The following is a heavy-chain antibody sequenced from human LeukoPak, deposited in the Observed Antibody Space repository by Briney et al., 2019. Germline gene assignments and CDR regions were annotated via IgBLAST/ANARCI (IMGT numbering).Heavy chain of an antibody. Sequence: SVKVSCKASGGTFSSYAISWVRQAPGQGLEWMGGIIPIFGTANYAQKFQGRVTITADESTSTAYMELSSLRSEDTAVYYCAVWPTVSNHYFDYWGQGTLVTVSS. D-gene: IGHD4-17*01. V-gene: IGHV1-69*01. J-gene: IGHJ4*02. CDR3: AVWPTVSNHYFDY. CDR1: GGTFSSYA. CDR2: IIPIFGTA.